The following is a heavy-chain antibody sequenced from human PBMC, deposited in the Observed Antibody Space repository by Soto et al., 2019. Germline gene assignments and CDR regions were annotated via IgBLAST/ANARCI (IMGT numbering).Heavy chain of an antibody. J-gene: IGHJ4*02. Sequence: ASVKVSCKASGYTFTSYGISWVRQAPGQGLEWMGWISAYNGNTNYAQKLQGRVTMTTDTSTSTAYMELRSLRSDDTAVYYRAREIGPLQARPYYFDYWGQGTLVTVSS. CDR3: AREIGPLQARPYYFDY. V-gene: IGHV1-18*01. CDR1: GYTFTSYG. D-gene: IGHD6-6*01. CDR2: ISAYNGNT.